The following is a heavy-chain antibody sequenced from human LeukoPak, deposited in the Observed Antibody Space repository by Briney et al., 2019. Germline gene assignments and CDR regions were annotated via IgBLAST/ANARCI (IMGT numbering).Heavy chain of an antibody. CDR1: GFTFSSYS. D-gene: IGHD2-21*02. J-gene: IGHJ3*02. CDR2: ISSSSSYI. CDR3: ARARHIVVVTAIQADAFDI. V-gene: IGHV3-21*04. Sequence: GGSLRLSCAASGFTFSSYSMNWVRQAPGKGLEWVSSISSSSSYIYYADSVKGRFTISRDNAKNSLYLQMNSLGAEDTAVYYCARARHIVVVTAIQADAFDIWGQGTMVTVSS.